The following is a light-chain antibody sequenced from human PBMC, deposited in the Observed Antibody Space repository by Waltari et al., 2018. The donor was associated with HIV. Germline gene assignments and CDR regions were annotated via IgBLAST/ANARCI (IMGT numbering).Light chain of an antibody. CDR1: QTIVSY. V-gene: IGKV1-39*01. Sequence: DIQVTQSPSSLSAYVGDRVHITCRTSQTIVSYLNWYQQKTGQAPKLLISTTSTLQSRVPSRFSGSGSGADFTLTISSLQPEDFATYYCQQSYMTPRTFGPGTKVEI. CDR3: QQSYMTPRT. CDR2: TTS. J-gene: IGKJ1*01.